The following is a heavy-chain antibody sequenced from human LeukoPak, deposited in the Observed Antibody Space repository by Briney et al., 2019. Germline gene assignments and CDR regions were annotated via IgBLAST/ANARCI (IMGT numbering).Heavy chain of an antibody. CDR1: GFTFSNYA. J-gene: IGHJ1*01. V-gene: IGHV3-23*01. CDR3: AKAPVVDTTKSAH. D-gene: IGHD5-18*01. Sequence: GGSLRLSCEASGFTFSNYAMSWVRQTPGKGLEWVSSISGSGTYIYYADSVKGRFTSSRDNSKNTLYLQMHSLRAEDTAVYFCAKAPVVDTTKSAHWGQGTLVTVSS. CDR2: ISGSGTYI.